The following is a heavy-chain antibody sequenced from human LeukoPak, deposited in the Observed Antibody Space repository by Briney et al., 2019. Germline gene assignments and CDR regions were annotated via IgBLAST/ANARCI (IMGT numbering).Heavy chain of an antibody. CDR1: GYTFTSYY. V-gene: IGHV1-46*01. CDR2: LNPSAGTT. D-gene: IGHD2-8*02. J-gene: IGHJ4*02. CDR3: ARGTGTNPRDYFDY. Sequence: ASVKVSCKASGYTFTSYYIHWVRQAPGQGLEWMGILNPSAGTTAYAQMFQGRVTMTRDTSTSTVYMEVSSLRSEDTAVYYCARGTGTNPRDYFDYWGQGTLVTVSS.